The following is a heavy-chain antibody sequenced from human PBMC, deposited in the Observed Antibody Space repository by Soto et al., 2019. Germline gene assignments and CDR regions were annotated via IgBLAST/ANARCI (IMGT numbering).Heavy chain of an antibody. D-gene: IGHD1-26*01. CDR2: IYPGDSDT. CDR1: GYSFTSYW. Sequence: GESLKISCTGSGYSFTSYWIGWVRQMPGKGLEWMGIIYPGDSDTRYSPSFQGQATISADKSISTAYLQWSSLKASDTAMYYCARRIVGATTPLDYWGQGTLVTVS. CDR3: ARRIVGATTPLDY. J-gene: IGHJ4*02. V-gene: IGHV5-51*01.